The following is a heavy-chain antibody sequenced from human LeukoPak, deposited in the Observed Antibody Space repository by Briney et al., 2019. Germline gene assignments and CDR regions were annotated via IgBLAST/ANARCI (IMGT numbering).Heavy chain of an antibody. CDR3: ARASDRYYYYYYYMDV. CDR2: IIPIFGTA. V-gene: IGHV1-69*06. Sequence: ASVKVSCKASGGTFSSYAISWVRQAPGQGLEWMGGIIPIFGTANYAQKFQGRVTITADKSTSTAYMELSSLRSEDTAVYYCARASDRYYYYYYYMDVWGKGTTVTVSS. J-gene: IGHJ6*03. CDR1: GGTFSSYA. D-gene: IGHD2-21*02.